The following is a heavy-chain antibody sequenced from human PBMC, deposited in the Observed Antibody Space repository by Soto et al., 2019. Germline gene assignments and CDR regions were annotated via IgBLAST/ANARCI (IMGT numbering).Heavy chain of an antibody. Sequence: GGSLRLSCSASGCTCSSYAMHLVRQAPGKGLEYVSAISSNGDNTNYADSVKGRFSISRDNSKNTLYLQMSSLRTEDTAVYYCVNWPYYGSGTFYQFEYWGQGTLVTVSS. J-gene: IGHJ4*02. CDR1: GCTCSSYA. CDR3: VNWPYYGSGTFYQFEY. D-gene: IGHD3-10*01. V-gene: IGHV3-64D*06. CDR2: ISSNGDNT.